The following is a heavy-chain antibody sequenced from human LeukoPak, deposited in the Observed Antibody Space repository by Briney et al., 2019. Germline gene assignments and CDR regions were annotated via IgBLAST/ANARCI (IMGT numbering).Heavy chain of an antibody. Sequence: GRSXXLSCAASGFXFSTYDXXXVRQAPGKGXXXVAIISYDGSDKYYXXXVXGXXTISRDXSKNTLYLQMNSLRAEDTAVYYCAKDFGEAAFDIWGQGTMVTVSS. V-gene: IGHV3-30*18. CDR1: GFXFSTYD. CDR2: ISYDGSDK. J-gene: IGHJ3*02. CDR3: AKDFGEAAFDI. D-gene: IGHD3-10*01.